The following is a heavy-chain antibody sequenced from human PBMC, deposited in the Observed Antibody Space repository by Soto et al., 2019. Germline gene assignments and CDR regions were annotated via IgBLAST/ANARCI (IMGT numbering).Heavy chain of an antibody. CDR1: GASLSDYY. Sequence: SETLSLTCTVSGASLSDYYWAWIRQPPGKGLEWIGNIFYSGTTDYNPSLKGRVTMSLDTSRSHFSLKIRSVTTADTAVYYCARVDWGSFDYWGQGTLVTVSS. D-gene: IGHD3-9*01. CDR2: IFYSGTT. CDR3: ARVDWGSFDY. J-gene: IGHJ4*02. V-gene: IGHV4-59*01.